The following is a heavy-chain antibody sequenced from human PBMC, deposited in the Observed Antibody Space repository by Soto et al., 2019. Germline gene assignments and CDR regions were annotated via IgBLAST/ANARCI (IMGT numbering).Heavy chain of an antibody. CDR1: GYFFPNNW. D-gene: IGHD2-15*01. Sequence: PGESLRISYEAPGYFFPNNWIGWVRQKPGKGLEWMGIIYPGDSDSRYSPTFQGQVTISADKSISTAYLQWSSLEASDTAMYYCARGGYQIDYWGQGTLVTVSS. J-gene: IGHJ4*02. CDR2: IYPGDSDS. CDR3: ARGGYQIDY. V-gene: IGHV5-51*01.